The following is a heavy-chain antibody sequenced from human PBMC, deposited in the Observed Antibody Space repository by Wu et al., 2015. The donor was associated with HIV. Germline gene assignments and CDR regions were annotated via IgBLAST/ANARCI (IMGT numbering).Heavy chain of an antibody. CDR2: INPKNGGT. CDR3: ARAPPDF. J-gene: IGHJ4*02. Sequence: QVQLVQSGAEVKKPGTSVKVSCKASGYSFIGYYMHWVRQAPGEGLEWMGWINPKNGGTNFARKFQGRVTMTTDRSINTVYMELSGLTSDDTAIYYCARAPPDFWGQGTLVTVSS. V-gene: IGHV1-2*02. CDR1: GYSFIGYY.